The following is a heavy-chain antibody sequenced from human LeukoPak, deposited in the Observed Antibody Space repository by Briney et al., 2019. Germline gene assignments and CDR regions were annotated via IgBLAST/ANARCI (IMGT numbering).Heavy chain of an antibody. CDR3: ARHAMVYVAGV. J-gene: IGHJ4*02. V-gene: IGHV4-34*01. CDR2: INHSGST. CDR1: GGSFSGYY. Sequence: SETLSLTCAVYGGSFSGYYWSWIRQPPGKGLEWIGEINHSGSTNYNPSLKSRVTISVDTSKNQFSLKLSSVTAADTAVYYCARHAMVYVAGVWGQGTLVTVSS. D-gene: IGHD2-8*01.